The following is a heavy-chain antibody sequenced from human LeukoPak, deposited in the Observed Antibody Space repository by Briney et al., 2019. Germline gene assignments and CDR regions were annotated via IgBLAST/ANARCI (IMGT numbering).Heavy chain of an antibody. CDR2: INPSGGST. Sequence: GASVKVSCKASGYTFTSYYMHWMRQAPGQGLEWMGIINPSGGSTSYAQKFQGRVTMTRDTSTSTVYMELSSLRSEDTAVYYCVREAGLGSGYYYDSSGYYKYYFDYWGQGTLVTVSS. V-gene: IGHV1-46*01. CDR3: VREAGLGSGYYYDSSGYYKYYFDY. CDR1: GYTFTSYY. J-gene: IGHJ4*02. D-gene: IGHD3-22*01.